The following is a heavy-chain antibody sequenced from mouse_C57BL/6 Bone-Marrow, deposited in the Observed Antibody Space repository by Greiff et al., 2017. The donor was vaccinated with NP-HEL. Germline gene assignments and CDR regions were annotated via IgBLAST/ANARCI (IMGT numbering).Heavy chain of an antibody. CDR1: GYAFANYL. CDR3: ARDYYYGSAY. D-gene: IGHD1-1*01. J-gene: IGHJ3*01. CDR2: INPGSGGT. Sequence: QVQLQQSGAELVRPGTSVKVSCKASGYAFANYLIEWVKQRPGQGLEWIGVINPGSGGTNYNEKFKGKATLTADKSSSTAYMQLSSLTSEDSAVYFCARDYYYGSAYWGQGTLVTVSA. V-gene: IGHV1-54*01.